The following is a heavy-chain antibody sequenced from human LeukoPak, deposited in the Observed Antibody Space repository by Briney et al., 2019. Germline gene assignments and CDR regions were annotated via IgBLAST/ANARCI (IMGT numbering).Heavy chain of an antibody. CDR1: GFTFSTYA. Sequence: GGSLRLSCAASGFTFSTYAMSWVRQPPGKGLEWVSDISASAGSTFYADSVKGRFTISRDNSKNTLYVQMNSLRAEDTAVYYCAKKESTVTTFFENWGQGTLVTVSS. CDR2: ISASAGST. V-gene: IGHV3-23*01. J-gene: IGHJ4*02. D-gene: IGHD4-17*01. CDR3: AKKESTVTTFFEN.